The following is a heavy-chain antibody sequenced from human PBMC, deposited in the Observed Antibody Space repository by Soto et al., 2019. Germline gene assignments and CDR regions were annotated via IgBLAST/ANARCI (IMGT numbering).Heavy chain of an antibody. CDR3: AREPLWSGPLPLDAFDL. J-gene: IGHJ3*01. CDR2: FLIGGDT. D-gene: IGHD3-3*01. Sequence: VGALCLPCAVSGFVVTDYYMSWVRQAPGKGLEWVAVFLIGGDTHYGESVKGRFTISRDNSKNNLYLQMNSLRAEDTAVDYCAREPLWSGPLPLDAFDLWGQGTMVTVSS. V-gene: IGHV3-53*01. CDR1: GFVVTDYY.